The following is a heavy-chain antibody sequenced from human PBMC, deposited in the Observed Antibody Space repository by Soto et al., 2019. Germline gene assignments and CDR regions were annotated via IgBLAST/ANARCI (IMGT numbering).Heavy chain of an antibody. CDR2: IYPGDSDT. CDR3: ARQQVAYNWFDP. J-gene: IGHJ5*02. V-gene: IGHV5-51*01. CDR1: GYSFTSYW. Sequence: PGESLNISCKGCGYSFTSYWIGCVRQMPGKGLEWMGIIYPGDSDTRYSPSFQGQVTISADKSISTAYLQWSSLKASDTAMYYCARQQVAYNWFDPWGQGTLVTVSS. D-gene: IGHD2-15*01.